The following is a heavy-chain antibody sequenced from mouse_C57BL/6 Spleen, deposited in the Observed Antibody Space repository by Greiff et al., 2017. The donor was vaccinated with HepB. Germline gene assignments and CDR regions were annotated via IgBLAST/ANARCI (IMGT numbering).Heavy chain of an antibody. J-gene: IGHJ3*01. Sequence: VKLVESGAELVRPGASVTLSCKASGYTFTDYEMHWVKQTPVHGLEWIGAIDPETGGTAYNQKFKGKAILTADKSSSTAYMELRSLTSEDSAVYYCTRCTTVVEGFAYWGQVTLVTVSA. CDR3: TRCTTVVEGFAY. D-gene: IGHD1-1*01. CDR1: GYTFTDYE. V-gene: IGHV1-15*01. CDR2: IDPETGGT.